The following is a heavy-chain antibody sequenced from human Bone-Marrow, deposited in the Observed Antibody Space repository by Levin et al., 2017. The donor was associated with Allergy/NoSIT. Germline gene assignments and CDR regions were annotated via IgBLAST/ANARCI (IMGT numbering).Heavy chain of an antibody. CDR1: GGSFSTFA. CDR2: IIPAFGST. D-gene: IGHD3-3*01. J-gene: IGHJ5*02. Sequence: AASVKVSCKASGGSFSTFAVNWVRQAPGQGLEWMGVIIPAFGSTKYAQKFQGRLSIAADGSTTTAYMELSNLTSDDTAVYFCARDKESYDFWSAHAAWGQGTLLTVSS. V-gene: IGHV1-69*13. CDR3: ARDKESYDFWSAHAA.